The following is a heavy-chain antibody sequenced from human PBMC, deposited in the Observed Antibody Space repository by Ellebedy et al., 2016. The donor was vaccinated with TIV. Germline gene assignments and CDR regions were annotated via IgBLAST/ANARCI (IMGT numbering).Heavy chain of an antibody. D-gene: IGHD1-7*01. V-gene: IGHV3-7*01. CDR2: IKQDGSEK. Sequence: GESLKIPCAASGFIFNKYWMSWVRQAPGKGLEWVANIKQDGSEKNYVDSVKGRFTISRDNGKNSLYLQINSLRAEDTAVYYCSRGSLGTTSYNWFDPWGQGTLVTVSS. CDR3: SRGSLGTTSYNWFDP. CDR1: GFIFNKYW. J-gene: IGHJ5*02.